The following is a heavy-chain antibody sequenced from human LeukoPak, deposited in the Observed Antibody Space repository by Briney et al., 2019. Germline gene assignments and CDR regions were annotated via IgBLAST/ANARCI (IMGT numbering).Heavy chain of an antibody. CDR2: TSGSGGST. J-gene: IGHJ5*02. D-gene: IGHD1-14*01. CDR1: GFTFSSYS. CDR3: AKVGAAAINRRPNNWFDP. V-gene: IGHV3-23*01. Sequence: PGGSLRLSCAASGFTFSSYSMSWVRQAPGKGLEWVSATSGSGGSTYYADSVKGRFTISRDNSRNTLYLQMNSLRAEDTAVYYCAKVGAAAINRRPNNWFDPWGQGTLVTVSS.